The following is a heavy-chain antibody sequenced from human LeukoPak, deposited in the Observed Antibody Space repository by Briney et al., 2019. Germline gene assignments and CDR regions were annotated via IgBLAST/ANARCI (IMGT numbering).Heavy chain of an antibody. CDR2: ISSSSSTI. Sequence: GGSLRLSCAASGFTFRSYSMNLVRQAPGKGLEWVSYISSSSSTIYYAHSVKGRFTISRDNDKNSLYLQMNSLRAEDTAVYYCASLYGSGPNWFDPWGQGTLVTVSS. V-gene: IGHV3-48*01. CDR1: GFTFRSYS. D-gene: IGHD3-10*01. CDR3: ASLYGSGPNWFDP. J-gene: IGHJ5*02.